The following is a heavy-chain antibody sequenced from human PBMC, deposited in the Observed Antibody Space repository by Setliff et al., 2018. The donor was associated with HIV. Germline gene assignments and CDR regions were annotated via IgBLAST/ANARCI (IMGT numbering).Heavy chain of an antibody. D-gene: IGHD3-10*01. CDR2: INPSGGLT. J-gene: IGHJ4*02. CDR1: AHPRYYY. Sequence: ASVKVSCKPSAHPRYYYMHWVRQVPGIGLQWMGVINPSGGLTDYPQKFQGRVTMATDTSTNTIYMQLSSLTSEDTALYYCATGHYGSDSYYSIDHWGQGTLVTVSS. V-gene: IGHV1-46*01. CDR3: ATGHYGSDSYYSIDH.